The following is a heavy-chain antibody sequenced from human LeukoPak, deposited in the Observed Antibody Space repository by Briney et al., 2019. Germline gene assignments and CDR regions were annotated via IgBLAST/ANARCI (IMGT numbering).Heavy chain of an antibody. CDR2: INPNSGGT. D-gene: IGHD5-18*01. CDR1: GYTFTGYY. V-gene: IGHV1-2*02. Sequence: GASVKVSCKASGYTFTGYYMHWVRQAPGQGLEWIGWINPNSGGTNYAQKFQGRVTMTRDTSISTAYMELSRLRSDDTAVYYCARGSTTWIQLWPIDYWGQGTLVTVSS. J-gene: IGHJ4*02. CDR3: ARGSTTWIQLWPIDY.